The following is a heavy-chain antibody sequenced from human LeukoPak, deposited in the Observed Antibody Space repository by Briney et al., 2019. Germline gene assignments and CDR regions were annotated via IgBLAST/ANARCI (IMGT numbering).Heavy chain of an antibody. D-gene: IGHD3-22*01. Sequence: GGSLRLSCAASGFTFNIYAMSWVRLAPGKGLQWVASMCGSAGCTFYSDSVKGRSTISRDNSKNTLYLQMNSLRAEDTAIYYCVRDRPNYHESNGHYYNRDGDHWGQGTLVTVSS. V-gene: IGHV3-23*01. CDR2: MCGSAGCT. CDR3: VRDRPNYHESNGHYYNRDGDH. CDR1: GFTFNIYA. J-gene: IGHJ1*01.